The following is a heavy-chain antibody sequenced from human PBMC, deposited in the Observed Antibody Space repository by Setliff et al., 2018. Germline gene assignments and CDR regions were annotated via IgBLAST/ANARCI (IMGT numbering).Heavy chain of an antibody. V-gene: IGHV1-2*02. Sequence: ASVKVSCKASGYTLTNYYMHWVRQAPGQGLEWMGWISPKSGGTNYGQKFQGRVTMTRDTSISTVYMELSRLRSDDTAVYYCARGGTTLTSYDYWGQGTLVTVSS. CDR1: GYTLTNYY. CDR2: ISPKSGGT. J-gene: IGHJ4*01. CDR3: ARGGTTLTSYDY. D-gene: IGHD4-4*01.